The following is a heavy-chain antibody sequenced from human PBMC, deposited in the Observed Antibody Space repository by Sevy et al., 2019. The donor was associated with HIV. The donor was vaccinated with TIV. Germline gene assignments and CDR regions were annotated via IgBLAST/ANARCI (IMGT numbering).Heavy chain of an antibody. J-gene: IGHJ4*02. Sequence: ASVKVSCKTSGYTFTGYYIHKVRQAPGQGRAWMGRINPNNGGTNYAQNFQGRVTMTRDKSISTDYMKVSRLGSDDTAVYYFAREWQVLYACFDYWGQGTLVTVSS. CDR3: AREWQVLYACFDY. CDR2: INPNNGGT. CDR1: GYTFTGYY. D-gene: IGHD2-8*01. V-gene: IGHV1-2*06.